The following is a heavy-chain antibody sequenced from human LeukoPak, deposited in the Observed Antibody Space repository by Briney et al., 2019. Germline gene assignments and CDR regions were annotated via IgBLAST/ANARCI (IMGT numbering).Heavy chain of an antibody. CDR2: IYTSVST. J-gene: IGHJ6*02. Sequence: ASETLSLTCTVSGGSISSGGYYWSWIRQPAGKGLEWIGRIYTSVSTNYNPSLKSRVTMSVDTSKNQFSLKLSSVTAADTAMYYCARDPRITMVRGEPTIYYYYGMDVWGQGTTVTVSS. CDR1: GGSISSGGYY. D-gene: IGHD3-10*01. CDR3: ARDPRITMVRGEPTIYYYYGMDV. V-gene: IGHV4-61*02.